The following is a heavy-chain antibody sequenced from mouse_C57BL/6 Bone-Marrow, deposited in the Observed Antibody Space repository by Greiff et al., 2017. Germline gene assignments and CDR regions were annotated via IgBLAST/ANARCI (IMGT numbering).Heavy chain of an antibody. V-gene: IGHV5-9*01. Sequence: EVKVEESGGGLVKPGGSLKLSCAASGFTFSSYTMSWVRQTPEKRLEWVATISGGGGNTYYPDSVKGRFTISRDNAKNTLYLQMSSRRSEDTALYYGARQGGRGGDFDYWGQGTTLTVSS. CDR3: ARQGGRGGDFDY. CDR1: GFTFSSYT. J-gene: IGHJ2*01. CDR2: ISGGGGNT.